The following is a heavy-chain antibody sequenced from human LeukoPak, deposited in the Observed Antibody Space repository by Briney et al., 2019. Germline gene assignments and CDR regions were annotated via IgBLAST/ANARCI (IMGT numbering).Heavy chain of an antibody. CDR1: GFTFSSYA. V-gene: IGHV3-30-3*01. CDR3: ARDRGDSSGYYYGIFDY. Sequence: GGSLRLSCAASGFTFSSYAMHWVRQAPGKGLEWVAVISYDGSNKYCADSVKGRFTISRDNSKNTLYLQMNSLRAEDTAVYYCARDRGDSSGYYYGIFDYWGQGTLVTVSS. CDR2: ISYDGSNK. J-gene: IGHJ4*02. D-gene: IGHD3-22*01.